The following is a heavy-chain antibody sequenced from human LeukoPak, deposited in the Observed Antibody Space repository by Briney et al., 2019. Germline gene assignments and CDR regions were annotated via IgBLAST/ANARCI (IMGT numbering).Heavy chain of an antibody. CDR1: GFTFNNHG. D-gene: IGHD5-18*01. CDR2: ISGSGGST. Sequence: PGGSLRLSCAASGFTFNNHGMTWVRQAPGKGLEWVSAISGSGGSTYYADSVKGRFTISRDNSKNTLYLQMNSLRAEDTAVYYCAKRGAYSPPYWGQGTLVTVSS. J-gene: IGHJ4*02. CDR3: AKRGAYSPPY. V-gene: IGHV3-23*01.